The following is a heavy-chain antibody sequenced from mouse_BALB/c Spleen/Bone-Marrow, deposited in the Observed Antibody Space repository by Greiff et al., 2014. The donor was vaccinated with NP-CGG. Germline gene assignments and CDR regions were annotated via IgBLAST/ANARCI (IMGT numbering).Heavy chain of an antibody. V-gene: IGHV5-17*02. J-gene: IGHJ3*01. CDR1: GFAFSSFG. CDR2: ISSGSNTI. CDR3: ARFGNYVTY. D-gene: IGHD2-1*01. Sequence: DVKLVESGGGVVQPGGSRKLSCAASGFAFSSFGMHWVRQAPEKGLEWAAYISSGSNTIYYADTVKGRFTISRDNPKNTLFLQMTSLRSEDTAMYYCARFGNYVTYWGQGTLVTVSA.